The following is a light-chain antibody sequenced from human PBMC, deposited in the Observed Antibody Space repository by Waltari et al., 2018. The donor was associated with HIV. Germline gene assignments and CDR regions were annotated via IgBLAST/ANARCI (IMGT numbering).Light chain of an antibody. CDR2: GAS. J-gene: IGKJ4*01. V-gene: IGKV3-20*01. CDR1: QSVRSSY. CDR3: QQYGSSPSLT. Sequence: EIVLTQSPDTLSLSPGERATLSCMASQSVRSSYLAWYQQKPGQAPRLLIYGASSRATGIPDMLSGSGSGTDFTLTISRLEPEDFAVYYCQQYGSSPSLTFGGGTKVEIK.